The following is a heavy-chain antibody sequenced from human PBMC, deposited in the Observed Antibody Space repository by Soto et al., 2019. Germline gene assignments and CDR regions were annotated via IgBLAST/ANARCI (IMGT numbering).Heavy chain of an antibody. V-gene: IGHV3-30*18. CDR1: GFPFSTYA. D-gene: IGHD3-9*01. Sequence: QVQLVESGGGVVQPGRSIRLSCAASGFPFSTYAMHWVRQAPGKGLEWVAVVSYDGRQKYHGDSVKGRFSISRDNSKNTLYLQMNGLRVEDSAIYYCAKVAVQYFDWLSGGIDSWGQGTLVTVSS. J-gene: IGHJ4*02. CDR2: VSYDGRQK. CDR3: AKVAVQYFDWLSGGIDS.